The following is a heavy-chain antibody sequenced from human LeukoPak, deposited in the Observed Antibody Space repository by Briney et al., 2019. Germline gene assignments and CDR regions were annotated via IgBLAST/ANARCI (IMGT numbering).Heavy chain of an antibody. J-gene: IGHJ4*02. CDR2: IWYDGSNK. V-gene: IGHV3-33*01. Sequence: GGSLSLSGAASGFTFSSYGMHWVRQAPGKGLEWVAVIWYDGSNKYYADSVKGRFTISRDNSKNTLYLQMNSLRAEDTAVYYCARMWELYYYDYWGQGTLVTVSS. CDR1: GFTFSSYG. CDR3: ARMWELYYYDY. D-gene: IGHD1-26*01.